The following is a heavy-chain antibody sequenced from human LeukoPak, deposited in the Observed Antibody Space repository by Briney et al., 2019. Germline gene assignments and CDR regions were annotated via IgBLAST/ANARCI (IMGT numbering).Heavy chain of an antibody. J-gene: IGHJ5*02. CDR1: GFTFSSYG. D-gene: IGHD6-13*01. Sequence: GGSLRLSCAASGFTFSSYGMHWVRQAPGKGLEWVAVISYDGSNKYYADSVKGRFTISRDNSKNTLYLQMNSLRAEDTAVYYCAKDLPYSSSWYEGNWFDPWGQGTLVTVSS. CDR2: ISYDGSNK. CDR3: AKDLPYSSSWYEGNWFDP. V-gene: IGHV3-30*18.